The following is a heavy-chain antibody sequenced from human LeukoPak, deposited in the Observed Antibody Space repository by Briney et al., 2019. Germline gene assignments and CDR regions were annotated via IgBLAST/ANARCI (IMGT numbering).Heavy chain of an antibody. CDR2: ISINGGNT. J-gene: IGHJ6*02. CDR3: VRGYSFGPYGMDV. CDR1: GFTFSSYA. D-gene: IGHD2-15*01. Sequence: GGSLRLSCSASGFTFSSYAMHWVRQAPGKGLEHVSAISINGGNTYYADSVKGRFIVSRDNSKNTLYLQMSSLRAEDTAVYFCVRGYSFGPYGMDVWGQGTTVTVSS. V-gene: IGHV3-64D*09.